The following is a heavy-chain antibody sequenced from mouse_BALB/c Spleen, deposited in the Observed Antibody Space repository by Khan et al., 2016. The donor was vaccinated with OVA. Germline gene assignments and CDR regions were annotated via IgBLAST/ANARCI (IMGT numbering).Heavy chain of an antibody. V-gene: IGHV1-77*01. CDR1: GYTFTDYY. Sequence: QVQLKESGAELARPGASVTLSCKASGYTFTDYYINWMRQRTGQGLEWIGEIYPGSDNTYYTEKFKGKATLTADKSSSPAYMQLSSLTSEDSAVYFCAREWAAWLPYGGQGTLVTVSA. J-gene: IGHJ3*01. CDR2: IYPGSDNT. CDR3: AREWAAWLPY.